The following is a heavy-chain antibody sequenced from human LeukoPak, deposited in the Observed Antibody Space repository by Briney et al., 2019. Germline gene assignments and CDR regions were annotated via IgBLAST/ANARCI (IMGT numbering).Heavy chain of an antibody. J-gene: IGHJ4*02. CDR3: ARWELGPLEY. CDR1: GYTFTTYG. CDR2: ISAYNGNT. Sequence: ASVKVSCKASGYTFTTYGITWVRQAPGQGLEWMGWISAYNGNTKHAQKLQGRVTMTTDTSTTTAYMELRSLRSDDTAVYYCARWELGPLEYWGQGTLVTVSS. D-gene: IGHD1-26*01. V-gene: IGHV1-18*01.